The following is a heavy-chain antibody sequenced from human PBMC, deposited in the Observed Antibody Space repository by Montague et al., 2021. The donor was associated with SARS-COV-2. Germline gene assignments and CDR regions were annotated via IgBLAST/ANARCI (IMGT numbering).Heavy chain of an antibody. J-gene: IGHJ4*02. D-gene: IGHD6-13*01. Sequence: SETLSLTCTVSDGSVISTYPHWHWVRQSPGRGLEWIGGYLFHIDTADYNASLRSRVTISVDTSKNQFSLKLTPVTAADTAVYYCTRGIDSYKTGYWGQGILVTVSS. V-gene: IGHV4-61*01. CDR2: LFHIDTA. CDR3: TRGIDSYKTGY. CDR1: DGSVISTYPH.